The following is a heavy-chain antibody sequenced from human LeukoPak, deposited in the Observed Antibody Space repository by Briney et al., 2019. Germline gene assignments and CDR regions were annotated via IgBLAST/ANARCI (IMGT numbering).Heavy chain of an antibody. J-gene: IGHJ6*02. CDR3: ARDLSGDGYNPKKNYGMDV. CDR2: IYYTGTT. D-gene: IGHD5-12*01. CDR1: GGSISSGGYS. Sequence: PSETLSLTCTVSGGSISSGGYSWSWIRQHPGKGLEWIGYIYYTGTTNYNPSLKSRVTISVDTSKNQFSLKLSSVTTADTAVYYCARDLSGDGYNPKKNYGMDVWGQGTTVTVSS. V-gene: IGHV4-61*08.